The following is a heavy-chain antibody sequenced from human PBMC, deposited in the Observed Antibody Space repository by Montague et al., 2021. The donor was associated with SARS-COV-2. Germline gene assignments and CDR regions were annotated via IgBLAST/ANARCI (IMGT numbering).Heavy chain of an antibody. CDR2: SDHSGIT. V-gene: IGHV4-38-2*02. D-gene: IGHD4/OR15-4a*01. CDR1: GGSISSGSY. CDR3: ARVISAVAGANFYFDY. J-gene: IGHJ4*02. Sequence: SETLSLTCTVPGGSISSGSYWGWIRQPPGKGLEWIGTSDHSGITXYSPSLKSRVTISLDTSKNQFSLNLDSVTAPDTAMYYCARVISAVAGANFYFDYWGQGTLVTVSS.